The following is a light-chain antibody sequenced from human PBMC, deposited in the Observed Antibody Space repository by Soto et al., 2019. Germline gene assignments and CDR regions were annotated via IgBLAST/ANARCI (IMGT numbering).Light chain of an antibody. CDR1: SSDVGGYNY. V-gene: IGLV2-14*01. Sequence: QAVVTQPASVSGSPGQSITMSCTGTSSDVGGYNYVSWYQQHPGKAPKLMIYEVSNRPSGVSNRFSGSKSGNTASLTISGLQAEDEADYYCSSYTSSSTLGHVVFGGGTKLTVL. CDR2: EVS. CDR3: SSYTSSSTLGHVV. J-gene: IGLJ2*01.